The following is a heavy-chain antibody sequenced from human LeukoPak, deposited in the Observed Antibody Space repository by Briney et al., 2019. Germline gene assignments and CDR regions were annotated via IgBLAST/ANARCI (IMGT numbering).Heavy chain of an antibody. V-gene: IGHV3-7*01. CDR2: IKQDGSEK. CDR1: GFTFSHYW. J-gene: IGHJ4*02. Sequence: PGGSLRLSCAASGFTFSHYWMSWVRQAPGKGLEWVANIKQDGSEKYYVDSVKGRFTISRDDAKNSLYLQMNSLRAEDTAVCYCARDSSQWLVTWGQGTLVTVSS. CDR3: ARDSSQWLVT. D-gene: IGHD6-19*01.